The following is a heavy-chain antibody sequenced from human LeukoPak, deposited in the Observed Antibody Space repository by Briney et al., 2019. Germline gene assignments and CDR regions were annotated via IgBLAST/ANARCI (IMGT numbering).Heavy chain of an antibody. J-gene: IGHJ4*02. CDR2: INAGDGNT. Sequence: ASVKVSCKASGYTLTDYAIHWVRQAPGQRLGWMGWINAGDGNTKYSQNFQGRVTITRDTSASTTYMDLSSLRSEDTAVYYCARDLYGSTWYIFDYWGQGTLVTVSS. CDR3: ARDLYGSTWYIFDY. CDR1: GYTLTDYA. V-gene: IGHV1-3*01. D-gene: IGHD6-13*01.